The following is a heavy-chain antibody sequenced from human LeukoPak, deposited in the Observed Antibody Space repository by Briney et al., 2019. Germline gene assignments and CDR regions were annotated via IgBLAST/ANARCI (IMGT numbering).Heavy chain of an antibody. CDR1: GGSFSGYY. CDR2: IFYSGST. CDR3: AKSNGYGLVDI. Sequence: SETLSLTCAVYGGSFSGYYWSWIRQPPGKGLEWIGNIFYSGSTYYSPSLRSRVTISLDTSRNQFSLKLNSVTAADTAVYYCAKSNGYGLVDIWGQGTMVAVSS. V-gene: IGHV4-34*12. J-gene: IGHJ3*02. D-gene: IGHD3-10*01.